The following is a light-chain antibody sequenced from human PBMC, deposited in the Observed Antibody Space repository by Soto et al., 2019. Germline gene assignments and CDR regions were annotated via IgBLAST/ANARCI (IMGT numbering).Light chain of an antibody. CDR3: SSFTSSTIYVV. CDR1: SSDIGGYIY. J-gene: IGLJ2*01. Sequence: QSALTQPASVSGSPGQSITISCTGTSSDIGGYIYVSWYQQHPGKVPKLLIYEVNNRPSGISNRFSGSKSGNTASLTISGLQPEDDADYYCSSFTSSTIYVVFGGGTKVTVL. V-gene: IGLV2-14*01. CDR2: EVN.